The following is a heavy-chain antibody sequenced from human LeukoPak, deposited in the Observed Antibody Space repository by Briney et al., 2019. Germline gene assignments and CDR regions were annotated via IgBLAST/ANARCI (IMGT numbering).Heavy chain of an antibody. J-gene: IGHJ4*02. V-gene: IGHV3-33*01. CDR3: VRERYNWKGGFDY. CDR2: IWYDGSNK. CDR1: GFTFSSYG. D-gene: IGHD1-1*01. Sequence: GRSLRLSCAASGFTFSSYGMHWVRQAPGKGLEWVAVIWYDGSNKYYADSVKGRFTISRDNSKNMLYLQVNSLRVEDTAVYYCVRERYNWKGGFDYWGQGTLVTVSS.